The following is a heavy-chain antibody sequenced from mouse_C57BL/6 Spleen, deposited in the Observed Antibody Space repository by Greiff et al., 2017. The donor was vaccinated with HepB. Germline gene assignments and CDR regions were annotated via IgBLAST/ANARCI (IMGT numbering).Heavy chain of an antibody. CDR2: IYPGDGDT. Sequence: QVQLKQSGPELVKPGASVKISCKASGYAFSSSWMNWVKQRPGKGLEWIGRIYPGDGDTNYNGKFKGKATLTADKSSSTAYMQLSSLTSEDSAVYVCARDEYDDGGLAYWGQGTLVTVAA. D-gene: IGHD2-4*01. J-gene: IGHJ3*01. V-gene: IGHV1-82*01. CDR3: ARDEYDDGGLAY. CDR1: GYAFSSSW.